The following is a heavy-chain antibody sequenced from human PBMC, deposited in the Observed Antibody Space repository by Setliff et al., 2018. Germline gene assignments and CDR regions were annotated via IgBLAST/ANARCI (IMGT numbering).Heavy chain of an antibody. J-gene: IGHJ4*02. Sequence: GSLRLSCAASGFTVSTFSMHWVRQAPVKGLEWVATKSDDGSNEFYADSVKGRFTVFRDNSKNTLYLQISRLGVEDTAVYYCARDKDKDFDFWGQGTLVTVSS. CDR2: KSDDGSNE. CDR3: ARDKDKDFDF. CDR1: GFTVSTFS. V-gene: IGHV3-30*03.